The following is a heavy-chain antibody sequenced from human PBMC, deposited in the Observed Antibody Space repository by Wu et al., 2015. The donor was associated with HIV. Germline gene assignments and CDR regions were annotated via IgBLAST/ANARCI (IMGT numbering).Heavy chain of an antibody. D-gene: IGHD2-21*01. V-gene: IGHV1-2*02. CDR3: ARGGPEVVILHQFDY. J-gene: IGHJ4*02. Sequence: QVQLVQSGAEVKKPGASVKVSCKASGYIFTSYGISWVRQAPGQGLEWMGWINPNSGGTKYAQKFQGRVTMTRDTSITTAYMELSRLRSDDTAVYYCARGGPEVVILHQFDYWGQGTLVTVSS. CDR1: GYIFTSYG. CDR2: INPNSGGT.